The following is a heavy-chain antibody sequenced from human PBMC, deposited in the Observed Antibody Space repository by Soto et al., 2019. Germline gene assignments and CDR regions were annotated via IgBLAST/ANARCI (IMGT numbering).Heavy chain of an antibody. CDR1: GFTFSSYW. Sequence: PGGSLRLSCAASGFTFSSYWMHWVRQAPGKGLVWVSRINGDGSSTTHADSVRGRFTISRDNTKNTLYLQMNSLRAEDTAVYYCTRDPYYDFWSGYSAYYYYYMDVWGKGTTVTVSS. CDR2: INGDGSST. CDR3: TRDPYYDFWSGYSAYYYYYMDV. J-gene: IGHJ6*03. V-gene: IGHV3-74*01. D-gene: IGHD3-3*01.